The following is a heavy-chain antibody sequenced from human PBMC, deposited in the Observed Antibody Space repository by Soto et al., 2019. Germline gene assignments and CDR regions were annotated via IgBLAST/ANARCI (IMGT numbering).Heavy chain of an antibody. CDR2: IGGSSGST. CDR3: AKDRSSTSCYAFDY. CDR1: GFTFRSYA. D-gene: IGHD2-2*01. J-gene: IGHJ4*02. V-gene: IGHV3-23*01. Sequence: PGGSQRLSCAASGFTFRSYARSWVRQAPGKGLEWVSAIGGSSGSTDYADSVKGRFTISRDNSKNTLFLQMNSLRAEGTAVYYCAKDRSSTSCYAFDYWGQGTLVTVSS.